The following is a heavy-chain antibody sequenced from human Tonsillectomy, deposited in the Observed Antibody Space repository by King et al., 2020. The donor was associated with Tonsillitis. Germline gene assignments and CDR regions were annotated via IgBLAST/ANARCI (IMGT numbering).Heavy chain of an antibody. V-gene: IGHV3-49*03. D-gene: IGHD3-22*01. CDR2: IRSKAYGGTT. Sequence: VQLVESGGGLVQPGRSLRLSCTASGFTFGDYAMSWFRQAPGKGLEWVGFIRSKAYGGTTEYAASVKGRFTISRDASKSIAYLQMNSMKTEDKAVYYCTEAIYGIPSYYDSSGYPLNEEGYAFDIWGQGTMVTVSS. J-gene: IGHJ3*02. CDR3: TEAIYGIPSYYDSSGYPLNEEGYAFDI. CDR1: GFTFGDYA.